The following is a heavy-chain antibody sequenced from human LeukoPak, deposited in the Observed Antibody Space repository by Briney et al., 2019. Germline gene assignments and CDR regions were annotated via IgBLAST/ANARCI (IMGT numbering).Heavy chain of an antibody. CDR1: GGTFSSYA. J-gene: IGHJ4*02. D-gene: IGHD3-22*01. CDR2: IIPIFGTA. Sequence: SVKVSCKASGGTFSSYAISWLRQAPGQGLEWMGGIIPIFGTANYAQKFQGRVTITTDESTSTASMELSSLRSEDTAVYYCARESGRGAEDYYDSSGYPPHFDYWGQGTLVTVSS. V-gene: IGHV1-69*05. CDR3: ARESGRGAEDYYDSSGYPPHFDY.